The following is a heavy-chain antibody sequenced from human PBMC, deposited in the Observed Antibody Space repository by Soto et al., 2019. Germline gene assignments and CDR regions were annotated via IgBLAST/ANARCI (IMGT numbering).Heavy chain of an antibody. CDR1: GYSFTSYW. Sequence: GESLKISCKGSGYSFTSYWISWVRQMPGKGLEWMGRIDPSDSYTNYSPSFQGHVTISADKSISTAYLQWSSLKASDTAMYYCASGITGTGYYYYGMDVWGQGTTVTGSS. D-gene: IGHD1-20*01. CDR3: ASGITGTGYYYYGMDV. J-gene: IGHJ6*02. CDR2: IDPSDSYT. V-gene: IGHV5-10-1*01.